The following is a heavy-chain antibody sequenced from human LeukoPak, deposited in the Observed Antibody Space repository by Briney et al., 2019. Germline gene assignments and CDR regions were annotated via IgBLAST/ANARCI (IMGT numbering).Heavy chain of an antibody. Sequence: GGSLRLSCTASGFTFSSYSLNWVRQAPGKGLEWVSSVSTGSNYIYYADSVKGRFTISRDNDKNSLYLQMNSLRVEDTAVYYCARVNGRGVTRYYFDYWGQGTLVTVSS. J-gene: IGHJ4*02. V-gene: IGHV3-21*01. CDR2: VSTGSNYI. CDR1: GFTFSSYS. D-gene: IGHD3-10*02. CDR3: ARVNGRGVTRYYFDY.